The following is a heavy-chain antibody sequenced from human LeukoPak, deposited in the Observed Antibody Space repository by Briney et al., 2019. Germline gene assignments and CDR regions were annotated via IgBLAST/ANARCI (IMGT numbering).Heavy chain of an antibody. CDR2: INPNSGGT. D-gene: IGHD2/OR15-2a*01. Sequence: ASVKVSCKASGYTLTGYYTHWVRQAPGQGLEWMGWINPNSGGTNYAQKFQGRVTMTRDTSISTAYMELSGLRSDDTAVYYCARSNDYYLLTWAFDIWGQGTMVTVSS. CDR1: GYTLTGYY. V-gene: IGHV1-2*02. CDR3: ARSNDYYLLTWAFDI. J-gene: IGHJ3*02.